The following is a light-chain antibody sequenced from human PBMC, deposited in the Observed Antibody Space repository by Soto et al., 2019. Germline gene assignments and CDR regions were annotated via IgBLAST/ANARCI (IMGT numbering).Light chain of an antibody. Sequence: EIVMTQSPATLSVSPGETATLSCRASQSVAGNLAWYQQKPGQPTRLLIYGVSTRATGVPARFSVSGSETDFSLTISSLQIEDVALYYCQQSNNWPPLTFGGGTKVESK. CDR2: GVS. V-gene: IGKV3-15*01. CDR1: QSVAGN. CDR3: QQSNNWPPLT. J-gene: IGKJ4*01.